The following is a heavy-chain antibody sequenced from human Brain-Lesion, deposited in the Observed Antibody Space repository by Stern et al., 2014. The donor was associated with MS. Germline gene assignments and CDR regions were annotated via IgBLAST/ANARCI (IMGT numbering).Heavy chain of an antibody. D-gene: IGHD2-15*01. Sequence: VQLVESGPGLVKPSETLSLTCTVAGGSVSSTSYAWAWIRQPPGKGLEWIGTIYYSGNTYSIPSLKGPLPISRAPPKNRSPLQLSSVTAADTAVYYCAGEEDIRYCSGGSCTGNWFDPWGQGTLVTVSS. CDR2: IYYSGNT. J-gene: IGHJ5*02. V-gene: IGHV4-39*01. CDR1: GGSVSSTSYA. CDR3: AGEEDIRYCSGGSCTGNWFDP.